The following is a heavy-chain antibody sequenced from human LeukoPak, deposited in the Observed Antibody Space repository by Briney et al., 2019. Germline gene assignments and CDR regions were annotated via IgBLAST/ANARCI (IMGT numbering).Heavy chain of an antibody. D-gene: IGHD2-15*01. CDR2: ISSSGGTI. J-gene: IGHJ6*03. CDR1: GFTFSSYT. CDR3: ARVGSSSKYYYYMYV. V-gene: IGHV3-48*04. Sequence: GGSLRLSCAASGFTFSSYTMNWVRQAPGKGLEWVSYISSSGGTIYYADSVKGRFTISRDNAKNSLYLQMNSPRAEDTAVYYCARVGSSSKYYYYMYVWGKGTTVTVSS.